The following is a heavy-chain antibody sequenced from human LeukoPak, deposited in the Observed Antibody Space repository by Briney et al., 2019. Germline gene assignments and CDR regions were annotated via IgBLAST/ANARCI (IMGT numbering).Heavy chain of an antibody. CDR2: ISYDGSNK. J-gene: IGHJ2*01. CDR3: ARSHYDSSGYYWFPPLYWYFDL. V-gene: IGHV3-30-3*01. CDR1: GFTFSSYA. Sequence: PGGSLRLSCAASGFTFSSYAMHWVRQAPGKGLEWVAVISYDGSNKYYADSVKGRFTISRDNSKNTLYLQMNSLRAEDTAVYYCARSHYDSSGYYWFPPLYWYFDLWGRGTLVTVSS. D-gene: IGHD3-22*01.